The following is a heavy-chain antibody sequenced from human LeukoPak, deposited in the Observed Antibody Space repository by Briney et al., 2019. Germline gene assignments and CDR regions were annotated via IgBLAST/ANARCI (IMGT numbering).Heavy chain of an antibody. J-gene: IGHJ5*02. CDR1: GFRFSSYG. V-gene: IGHV3-30*18. Sequence: GGSLRLSCAASGFRFSSYGMHWVRQAPGKGLEWVAVVSDDGIKIYYGDSVKGRFTISRDNSKNTLNLQMGSLRADDTAVYYCGKGPGYSVYDNLPHHWGQGTLVTVSS. D-gene: IGHD5/OR15-5a*01. CDR3: GKGPGYSVYDNLPHH. CDR2: VSDDGIKI.